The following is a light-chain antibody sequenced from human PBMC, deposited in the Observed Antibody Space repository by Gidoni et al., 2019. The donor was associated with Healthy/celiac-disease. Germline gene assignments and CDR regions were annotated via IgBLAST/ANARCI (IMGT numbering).Light chain of an antibody. CDR3: QQYYSTWT. J-gene: IGKJ1*01. V-gene: IGKV4-1*01. Sequence: DIVMTQSPDSLAVSLAERATINCKSSQSVLYSTNNKNYLAWYQQKPGQPPKLLIYWASTRESGVPDRFSGSGSGTDFTLPISSLQAEDVAVYYCQQYYSTWTFXQXTKVEIK. CDR2: WAS. CDR1: QSVLYSTNNKNY.